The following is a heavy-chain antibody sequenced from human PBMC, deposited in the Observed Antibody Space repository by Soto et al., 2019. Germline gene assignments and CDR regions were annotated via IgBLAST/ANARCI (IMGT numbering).Heavy chain of an antibody. CDR1: GGTFSSYA. J-gene: IGHJ6*02. D-gene: IGHD2-15*01. CDR2: IIPIFGTA. Sequence: QVQLVQSGAEVKKPGSSVKVSCKASGGTFSSYAISWVRQAPGQGLEWMGGIIPIFGTANYAQKFQGRVTITADESTITAYMELSSLRSEDTAVYYCARGPLYCSGGSCHYYYYGMDVWGQGTTVTVSS. V-gene: IGHV1-69*01. CDR3: ARGPLYCSGGSCHYYYYGMDV.